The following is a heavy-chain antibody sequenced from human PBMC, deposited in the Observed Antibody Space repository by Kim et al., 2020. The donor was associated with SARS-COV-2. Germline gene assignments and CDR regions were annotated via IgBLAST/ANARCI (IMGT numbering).Heavy chain of an antibody. CDR2: IWYDGSNK. V-gene: IGHV3-33*06. CDR1: GFTFSSYG. D-gene: IGHD5-18*01. CDR3: AKDNRGTAMRRDNWFDP. Sequence: GGSLRLSCAASGFTFSSYGMHWVRQAPGKGLEWVAVIWYDGSNKYYADSVKGRFTISRDNSKNTLYLQMNSLRAEDTAVYYCAKDNRGTAMRRDNWFDPWGQGTLVTVSS. J-gene: IGHJ5*02.